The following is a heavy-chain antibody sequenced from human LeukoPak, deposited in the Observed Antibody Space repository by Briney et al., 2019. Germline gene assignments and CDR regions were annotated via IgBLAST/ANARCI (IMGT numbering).Heavy chain of an antibody. CDR1: GFTVSSNY. V-gene: IGHV3-66*01. J-gene: IGHJ3*02. CDR3: AGGYSSGWYPTDAFDI. CDR2: IYSGGST. Sequence: GGSLRLSCAASGFTVSSNYMSWVRQAPGKGLEWDSIIYSGGSTYYADSVKDRFTISRDNSKNTLYLQMNSLRAEDTAVYYCAGGYSSGWYPTDAFDIWGQGTMVTVSS. D-gene: IGHD6-19*01.